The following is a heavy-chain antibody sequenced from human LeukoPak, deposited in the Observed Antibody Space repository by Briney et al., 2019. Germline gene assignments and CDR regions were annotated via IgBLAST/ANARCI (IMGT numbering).Heavy chain of an antibody. D-gene: IGHD3-22*01. V-gene: IGHV3-30-3*01. Sequence: PGGSLRLSCVAAGFTFSTYAMHWVRQAPGKGLEWVTVISYVRSKKYYADSVKGRFTISRHNSRNTLYLQVYSQRPVFTAVYYFANPYDSSLYTNLDYWGQGTLVTVSS. CDR1: GFTFSTYA. CDR2: ISYVRSKK. J-gene: IGHJ4*02. CDR3: ANPYDSSLYTNLDY.